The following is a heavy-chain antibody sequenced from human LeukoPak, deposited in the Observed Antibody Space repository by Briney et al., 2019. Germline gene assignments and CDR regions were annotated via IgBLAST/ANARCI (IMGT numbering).Heavy chain of an antibody. J-gene: IGHJ4*02. Sequence: SETLSLTCTVYGGSISSYYWSWIRQPPGKGLEWIGYIYYSGSTNYNPSLKSRVTISVDTSKNQFSLKLSSVTAADTAVYYCASMVRGVPYYFDYWGQGTLVTVSS. CDR2: IYYSGST. V-gene: IGHV4-59*08. D-gene: IGHD3-10*01. CDR1: GGSISSYY. CDR3: ASMVRGVPYYFDY.